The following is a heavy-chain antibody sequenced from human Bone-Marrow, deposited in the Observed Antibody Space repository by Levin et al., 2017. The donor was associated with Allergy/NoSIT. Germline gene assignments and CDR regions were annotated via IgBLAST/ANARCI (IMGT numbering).Heavy chain of an antibody. Sequence: GGSLRLSCKGSGYSFTSSWIGWVRQMPGKGLEWMGIIYPGDSDTTYSPSFQGQVTISADKSISTAYLQWSSLKASDTAVYYCARLTDCSGGSCYSRGWCDPWGQGTLVTVSS. CDR3: ARLTDCSGGSCYSRGWCDP. CDR2: IYPGDSDT. D-gene: IGHD2-15*01. J-gene: IGHJ5*02. CDR1: GYSFTSSW. V-gene: IGHV5-51*01.